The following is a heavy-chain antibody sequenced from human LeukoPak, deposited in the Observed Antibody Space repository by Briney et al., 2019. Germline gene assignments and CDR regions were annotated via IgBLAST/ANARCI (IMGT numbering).Heavy chain of an antibody. J-gene: IGHJ3*02. Sequence: GGSLRLSCAASGFTFSSYWMHWVRQAPGKGLVWVSRINSDGSGTSYADSVKGRFTISRDNAKNTLYLQMNSLRAEDTAAYYCARDDSSGYLDAFDIWGQGTMVTVSS. D-gene: IGHD3-22*01. CDR2: INSDGSGT. CDR3: ARDDSSGYLDAFDI. CDR1: GFTFSSYW. V-gene: IGHV3-74*01.